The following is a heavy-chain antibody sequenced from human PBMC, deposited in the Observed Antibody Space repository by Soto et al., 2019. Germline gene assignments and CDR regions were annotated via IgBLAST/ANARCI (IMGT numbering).Heavy chain of an antibody. CDR2: IIPIFGTA. CDR3: GRGMIAGKNPYNYYGMGV. V-gene: IGHV1-69*01. Sequence: QVQLVQSGAEVKKPGSSVKVSCKASGGTFSSYAISWVRQAPGQGLEWMGGIIPIFGTASYAQKFQGRVTITADESTSTAYRELISMRSEDTDVYYCGRGMIAGKNPYNYYGMGVWGQGTTVTVSS. J-gene: IGHJ6*02. D-gene: IGHD2-21*01. CDR1: GGTFSSYA.